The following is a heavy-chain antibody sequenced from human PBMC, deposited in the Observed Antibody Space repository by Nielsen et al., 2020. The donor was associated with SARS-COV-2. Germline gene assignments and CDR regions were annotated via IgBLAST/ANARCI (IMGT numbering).Heavy chain of an antibody. D-gene: IGHD6-13*01. Sequence: WIRQPPGKGLEWVSVIYSGGSTYYADSVKGRFTISRDNSKNTLYLQMNSLRAEDTAVYYCAREYSSSWYQRYYYYGMDVWGQGTTVTVSS. V-gene: IGHV3-53*01. J-gene: IGHJ6*02. CDR3: AREYSSSWYQRYYYYGMDV. CDR2: IYSGGST.